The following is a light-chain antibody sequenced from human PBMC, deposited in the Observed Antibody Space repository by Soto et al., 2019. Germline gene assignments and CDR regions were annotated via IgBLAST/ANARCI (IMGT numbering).Light chain of an antibody. V-gene: IGKV1-5*03. Sequence: DIQMSQSPSTLSPSVGDRVTISCRASQSISNWLAWYQQKPGEAPELLIYRASNLQGGVPSRFSGSGSGTEFTLTISSLQNDDFATYYCQQYHRYPYSFGPGTKLEI. J-gene: IGKJ2*01. CDR3: QQYHRYPYS. CDR2: RAS. CDR1: QSISNW.